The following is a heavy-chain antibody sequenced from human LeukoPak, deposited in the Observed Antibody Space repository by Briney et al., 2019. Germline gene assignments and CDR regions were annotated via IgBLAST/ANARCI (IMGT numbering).Heavy chain of an antibody. V-gene: IGHV2-5*01. J-gene: IGHJ6*02. Sequence: SGPTLVKPTQTLTLTCTVSGLSRSTSGVGVGWIRQPPEKALEWLALIYWNDDKRYSPSRKSGLTITKDTSKNQVVLTMTNMDPVDTATYYCAHTTGRVYPYYYGMDVWGQGTTVPVSS. CDR1: GLSRSTSGVG. CDR3: AHTTGRVYPYYYGMDV. CDR2: IYWNDDK. D-gene: IGHD5/OR15-5a*01.